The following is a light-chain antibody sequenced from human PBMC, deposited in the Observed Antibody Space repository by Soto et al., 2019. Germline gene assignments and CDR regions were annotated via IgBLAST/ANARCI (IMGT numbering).Light chain of an antibody. V-gene: IGKV1-5*01. Sequence: DIQITQSPSTLFASVGDRVTITCRASQSVRNWLAWYQQKPGRAPHLLIYDSSTLEPGVPSRFRGSGSGTEFTLTINGLKPDDFGTYYCQQYDGYSPQTFGQGTKVDIK. J-gene: IGKJ1*01. CDR3: QQYDGYSPQT. CDR2: DSS. CDR1: QSVRNW.